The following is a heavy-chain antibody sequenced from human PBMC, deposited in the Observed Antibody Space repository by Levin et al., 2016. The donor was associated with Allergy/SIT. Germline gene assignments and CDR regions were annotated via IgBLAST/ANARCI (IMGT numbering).Heavy chain of an antibody. J-gene: IGHJ6*02. Sequence: GESLKISCAASGFTFSSYGMHWVRQAPGKGLEWVAVISYDGSNKYYADSVKGRFTISRDNSKNTLYLQMNSLRAEDTAVYYCAKGIVANGYYGMDVWGQGTTVTVSS. D-gene: IGHD1-26*01. CDR2: ISYDGSNK. CDR3: AKGIVANGYYGMDV. V-gene: IGHV3-30*18. CDR1: GFTFSSYG.